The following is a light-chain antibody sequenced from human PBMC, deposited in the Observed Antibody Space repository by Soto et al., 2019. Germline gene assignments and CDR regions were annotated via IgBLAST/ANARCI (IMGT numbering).Light chain of an antibody. CDR1: QSISNY. CDR3: QQSYIAPPWT. J-gene: IGKJ1*01. CDR2: GAS. V-gene: IGKV1-39*01. Sequence: DIQMTQSPSSLSAFVGDRITITCRASQSISNYLNWYQQKPGKAPKLLIYGASSLQRGVPSRFSGSGSGTDLTLTISSLQPEDFAVYYCQQSYIAPPWTFGQGTNVEIK.